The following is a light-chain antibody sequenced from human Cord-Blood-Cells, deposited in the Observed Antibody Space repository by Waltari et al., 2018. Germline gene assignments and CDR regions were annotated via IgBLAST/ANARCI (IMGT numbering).Light chain of an antibody. CDR2: GAS. CDR1: QSVSSSY. Sequence: EIVLTQSPGPLSLSPGERATLSCRASQSVSSSYLAWSQQNPGQAPRLLIYGASSRATGIPDRFSGSGSGTDFTLTISRLEPEDVAVYYCQQYGSSPTFGQGTKLEIK. V-gene: IGKV3-20*01. J-gene: IGKJ2*01. CDR3: QQYGSSPT.